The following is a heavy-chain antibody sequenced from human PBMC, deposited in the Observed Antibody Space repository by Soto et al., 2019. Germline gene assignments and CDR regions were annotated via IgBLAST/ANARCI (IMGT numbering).Heavy chain of an antibody. CDR3: ARLSAIAVVPAGSLSWFDP. V-gene: IGHV4-31*03. D-gene: IGHD2-2*01. CDR1: VGSINSANYY. CDR2: ISHSGST. J-gene: IGHJ5*02. Sequence: KPSQTLSLTCSVSVGSINSANYYWIWIRQHPGKGLESIGYISHSGSTYYNPSLKSRVTISSDTSKNQFSLKLSSATAADTAVYYCARLSAIAVVPAGSLSWFDPWGQGTQVTVSS.